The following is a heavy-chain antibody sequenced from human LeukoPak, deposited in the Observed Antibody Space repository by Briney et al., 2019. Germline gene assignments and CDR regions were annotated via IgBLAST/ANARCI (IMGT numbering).Heavy chain of an antibody. CDR2: IYTSGST. V-gene: IGHV4-61*02. Sequence: SQTLSLTCTVSGGSISSGSYYWSWIRQPAGKGLEWIGRIYTSGSTNYNPSLKSRVTISVDTSKNQFSLKLSSVTAADTAVYYCARDPAPIPPKYDSSGFDYWGQGTLVTVSS. CDR1: GGSISSGSYY. J-gene: IGHJ4*02. D-gene: IGHD3-22*01. CDR3: ARDPAPIPPKYDSSGFDY.